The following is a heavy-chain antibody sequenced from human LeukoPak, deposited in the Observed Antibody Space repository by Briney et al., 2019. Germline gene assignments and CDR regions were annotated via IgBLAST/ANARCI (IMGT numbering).Heavy chain of an antibody. J-gene: IGHJ6*02. CDR3: ARDRGGIQPGGYYYYGMDV. CDR1: GFTVSSNY. V-gene: IGHV3-53*01. Sequence: LPGGSLRLSCAVSGFTVSSNYMSWVRQAPGKGLEWVSVLYSGGNTYYADSVKGRFTISRDNAKNSLYLQMNSLRAEDTAVYYCARDRGGIQPGGYYYYGMDVWGQGTTVTVSS. D-gene: IGHD5-18*01. CDR2: LYSGGNT.